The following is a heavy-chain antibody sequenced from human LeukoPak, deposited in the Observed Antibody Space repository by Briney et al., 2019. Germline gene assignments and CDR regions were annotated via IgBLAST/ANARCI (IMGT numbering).Heavy chain of an antibody. Sequence: GGSLRLSCAASGFTFSSYAMHWVRRAPGKRLEWVAGISCDGSNKYYADSVKGRFTISRDNSKNTLYLQMNSLGAEDTAVYYCARDLYDSSGYYRYQFDYWGQGTLVTVSS. CDR3: ARDLYDSSGYYRYQFDY. J-gene: IGHJ4*02. CDR2: ISCDGSNK. D-gene: IGHD3-22*01. V-gene: IGHV3-30-3*01. CDR1: GFTFSSYA.